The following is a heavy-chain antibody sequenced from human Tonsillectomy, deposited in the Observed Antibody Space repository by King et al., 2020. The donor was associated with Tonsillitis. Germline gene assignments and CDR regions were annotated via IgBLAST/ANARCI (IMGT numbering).Heavy chain of an antibody. J-gene: IGHJ4*02. CDR3: ARLQGGSSWYRYYFDQ. V-gene: IGHV5-51*03. Sequence: EVQLVQSGAEVKKPGESLKISCKGSGYSFISYWIGWVRQMPGKGLEWMGIIYPGDSDTIYSPSFQGQVTISADKSISPAYLQWSSLKASDTAMYYCARLQGGSSWYRYYFDQWGQGTLVTVSS. D-gene: IGHD6-13*01. CDR1: GYSFISYW. CDR2: IYPGDSDT.